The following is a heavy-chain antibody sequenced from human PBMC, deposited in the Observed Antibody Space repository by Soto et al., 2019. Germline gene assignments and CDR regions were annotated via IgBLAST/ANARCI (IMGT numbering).Heavy chain of an antibody. D-gene: IGHD6-19*01. J-gene: IGHJ4*02. Sequence: QITLKESGPTLVKPTQTLTLTCSFSGFSLTSTAVGVNWIRQPPGKALEWLALIYWDDDNHFSPSLKTRPSVTKDTSKNQVVLTMTNMDPVDTATYYCAHGSGWLSDYWGQGILVTVSS. CDR2: IYWDDDN. V-gene: IGHV2-5*02. CDR3: AHGSGWLSDY. CDR1: GFSLTSTAVG.